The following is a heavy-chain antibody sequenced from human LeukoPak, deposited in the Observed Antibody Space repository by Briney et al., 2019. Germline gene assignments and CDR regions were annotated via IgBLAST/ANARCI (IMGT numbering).Heavy chain of an antibody. CDR3: AKGRRDAYNFDFDY. CDR1: GFTVTTYA. D-gene: IGHD5-24*01. J-gene: IGHJ4*02. V-gene: IGHV3-23*01. Sequence: GGALRLSCAASGFTVTTYAMTWVRQAPGKGLEWVSSIRGSGATTYYADSVRGRFTISRDNSKNTLYLQMNSLRAEDTAVYYCAKGRRDAYNFDFDYWGQGTLVTVSS. CDR2: IRGSGATT.